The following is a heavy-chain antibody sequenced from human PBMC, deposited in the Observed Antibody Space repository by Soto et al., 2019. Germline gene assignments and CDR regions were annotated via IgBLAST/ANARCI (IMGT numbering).Heavy chain of an antibody. CDR3: ARSLPLAYCGGDCWDDAFDI. J-gene: IGHJ3*02. CDR2: ISYDGSNK. CDR1: GFTFSSYA. Sequence: QVQLVESGGGVVQPGRSLRLSCAASGFTFSSYAMHWVRQAPGKGLEWVAVISYDGSNKYYADSVKGRFTISRDNSKNPLYLQMNSLRAEATAVYYCARSLPLAYCGGDCWDDAFDIWGQGTMVTVSS. D-gene: IGHD2-21*02. V-gene: IGHV3-30-3*01.